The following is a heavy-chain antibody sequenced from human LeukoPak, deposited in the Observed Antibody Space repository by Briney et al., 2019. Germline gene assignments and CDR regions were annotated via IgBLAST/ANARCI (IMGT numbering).Heavy chain of an antibody. D-gene: IGHD6-13*01. V-gene: IGHV4-39*01. CDR1: VDSIGNSNYY. CDR3: ARRGITYSSSFFAY. J-gene: IGHJ4*02. Sequence: SETLSLTCTVSVDSIGNSNYYLAWVRQPPGKGLEWLGSIFYSGSTYYNPSLKSRVTISVDTSKNQFSLNLHSVTAADTATYYCARRGITYSSSFFAYWGQGTLVTVSS. CDR2: IFYSGST.